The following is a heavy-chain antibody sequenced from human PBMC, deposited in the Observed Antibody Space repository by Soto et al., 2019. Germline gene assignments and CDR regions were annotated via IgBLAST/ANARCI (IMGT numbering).Heavy chain of an antibody. Sequence: ASVKVSCKASGYSFISYGISWVRQAPGQGLEWMGWISAYYGNTNYAQKLQGRVTMTTDTSTSTAFMELRSLRSDDTAVYYCAKDAIAAPGVFDYWGQGTLVTVSS. V-gene: IGHV1-18*01. J-gene: IGHJ4*02. CDR3: AKDAIAAPGVFDY. CDR1: GYSFISYG. CDR2: ISAYYGNT. D-gene: IGHD6-13*01.